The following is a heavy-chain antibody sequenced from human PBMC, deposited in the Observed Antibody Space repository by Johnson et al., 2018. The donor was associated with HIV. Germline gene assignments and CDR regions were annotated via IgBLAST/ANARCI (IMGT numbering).Heavy chain of an antibody. CDR2: ISYDGSNK. V-gene: IGHV3-30-3*01. J-gene: IGHJ3*02. D-gene: IGHD6-19*01. Sequence: QVQLVESGGGVVQPGRSLRLSCAASGFTFSSYAMHWVRQAPGKGLEWVEVISYDGSNKYYADSVKGRFTISRDSAKNSLYLQMNSLRAEDTALYYCAKDRSTGWYPAFDIWGQGTMVTVSS. CDR3: AKDRSTGWYPAFDI. CDR1: GFTFSSYA.